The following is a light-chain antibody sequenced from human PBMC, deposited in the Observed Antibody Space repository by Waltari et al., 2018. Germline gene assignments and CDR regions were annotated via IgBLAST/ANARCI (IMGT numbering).Light chain of an antibody. J-gene: IGLJ2*01. V-gene: IGLV2-14*01. Sequence: QSALTQPASVSGSPGQSITISCTGTNSDVGSYNYVSWYQQHPGKAPKRMIYEVTNRPSGRSNRFTGSKSGNTASLTITELQAEDEADYYCSSYAGNDLVIFGGGTKLTVL. CDR3: SSYAGNDLVI. CDR2: EVT. CDR1: NSDVGSYNY.